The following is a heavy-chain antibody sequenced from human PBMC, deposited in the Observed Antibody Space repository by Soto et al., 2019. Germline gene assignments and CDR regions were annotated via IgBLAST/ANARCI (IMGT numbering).Heavy chain of an antibody. CDR3: ARWFTYGNFDYFDY. D-gene: IGHD3-10*01. Sequence: GGSLRLSCTTSGFTFNTYGMYWVRQAPGKGLEWVAIIWYDGSNKYYGDSVKGRFTISRDNSKNTLYLQMNSLRAEDTALYYCARWFTYGNFDYFDYWGQGTQVTVSS. CDR1: GFTFNTYG. J-gene: IGHJ4*02. V-gene: IGHV3-33*08. CDR2: IWYDGSNK.